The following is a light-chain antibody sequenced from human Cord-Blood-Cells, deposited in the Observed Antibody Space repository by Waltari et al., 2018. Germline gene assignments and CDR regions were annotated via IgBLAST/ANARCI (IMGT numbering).Light chain of an antibody. CDR3: CSYAGSSPV. CDR1: SSDVGSYNL. Sequence: QSALTQPASVSGSPGQSITISCTGTSSDVGSYNLVSWYQQHPGKAPKLMIYEGSKRHSGVSNRFSGSKSGNTASRTISGLQAEDEADYYCCSYAGSSPVFGGGTKLTVL. V-gene: IGLV2-23*01. CDR2: EGS. J-gene: IGLJ2*01.